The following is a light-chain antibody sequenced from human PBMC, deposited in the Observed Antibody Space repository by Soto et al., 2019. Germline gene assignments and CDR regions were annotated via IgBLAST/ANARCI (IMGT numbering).Light chain of an antibody. J-gene: IGLJ2*01. Sequence: QSALTQPASVSGSPGQSITISCTGTSSDVGGYNYVSWYQQYPGKAPKLMIYDVSNRTSWGSHCCSGSKSGNTASLTISGLQADDEDDYCCISYTGSSTLVFGGGTKVTVL. V-gene: IGLV2-14*01. CDR3: ISYTGSSTLV. CDR2: DVS. CDR1: SSDVGGYNY.